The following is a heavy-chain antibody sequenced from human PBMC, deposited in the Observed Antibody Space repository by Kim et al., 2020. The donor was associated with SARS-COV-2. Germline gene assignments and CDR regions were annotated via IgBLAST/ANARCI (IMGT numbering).Heavy chain of an antibody. J-gene: IGHJ6*02. Sequence: YAYSVKGQLPTSRDNAKNSLYLQMNSLRAEDTAVYYCARDIGSGSSLMDVWGQGTTVTVSS. V-gene: IGHV3-11*04. D-gene: IGHD3-10*01. CDR3: ARDIGSGSSLMDV.